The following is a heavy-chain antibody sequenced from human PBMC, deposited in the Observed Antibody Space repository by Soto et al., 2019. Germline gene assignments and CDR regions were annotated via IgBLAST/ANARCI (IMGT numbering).Heavy chain of an antibody. V-gene: IGHV5-51*01. J-gene: IGHJ6*04. Sequence: GESLKISCKGSGYSFTSYWIGWVRQMPGKGLEWMGIIYPGDSDTRYSPSFQGQVTISADKSISTAYLQWSSLKASVTAMYYCARNGEGYNSFASMDVWGKGTTVTVPS. CDR1: GYSFTSYW. CDR3: ARNGEGYNSFASMDV. CDR2: IYPGDSDT. D-gene: IGHD5-12*01.